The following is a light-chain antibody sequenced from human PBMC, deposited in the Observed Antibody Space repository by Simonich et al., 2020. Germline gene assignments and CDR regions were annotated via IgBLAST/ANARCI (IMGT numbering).Light chain of an antibody. Sequence: NFMLTQPHSVSESPGKTVTISCTRSSGSIARNYVQWYQQRPGSAPTTVIYEDNQRPSGVPDRFSGSSDSSSNSASLTISGLKTEDEADYYCQSYDSSNHRVFGGGTKLTVL. CDR1: SGSIARNY. CDR2: EDN. V-gene: IGLV6-57*03. J-gene: IGLJ3*02. CDR3: QSYDSSNHRV.